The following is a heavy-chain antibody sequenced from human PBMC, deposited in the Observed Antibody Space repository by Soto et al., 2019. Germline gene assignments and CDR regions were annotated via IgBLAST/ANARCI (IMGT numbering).Heavy chain of an antibody. Sequence: QVQLVESGGGVVQPGRSLRLSCAAAGFTFSSYGMHWVRQAPGKGLEWVAVIWYDGSNKYYADSVKGRFTISRDNSKNTVYLQMNSLSAEDTAVYYCARDGPSYCGGDCYSKGDAFDIWGQGTMVTVSS. CDR3: ARDGPSYCGGDCYSKGDAFDI. D-gene: IGHD2-21*01. J-gene: IGHJ3*02. CDR2: IWYDGSNK. V-gene: IGHV3-33*01. CDR1: GFTFSSYG.